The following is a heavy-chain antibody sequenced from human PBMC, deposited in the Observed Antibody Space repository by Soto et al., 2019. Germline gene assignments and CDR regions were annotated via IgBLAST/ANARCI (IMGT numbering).Heavy chain of an antibody. CDR2: IKSKTDGGTT. Sequence: PGGSLRLSCAASGFTFSNAWMSWVRQAPGKGLEWVGRIKSKTDGGTTDYAAPVKGRFTISRDDSKNTLYLQMNSLKTEDTAVYYCTNCGYSYGYKAYYYGMDVWGQGTTVTVS. CDR1: GFTFSNAW. D-gene: IGHD5-18*01. J-gene: IGHJ6*02. V-gene: IGHV3-15*01. CDR3: TNCGYSYGYKAYYYGMDV.